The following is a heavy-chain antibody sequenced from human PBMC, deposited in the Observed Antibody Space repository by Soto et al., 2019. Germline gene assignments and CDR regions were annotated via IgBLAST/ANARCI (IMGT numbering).Heavy chain of an antibody. CDR2: IIPVFGTA. CDR1: GGSFISYA. Sequence: SVKVACTASGGSFISYAIVWVRQAPGQGLEWMGGIIPVFGTANYAQKFQCRVTITADESTSTAYMELSSLRSEDTAVYHCARSDRTVTTVFAIDIWGQRTMVTVSS. V-gene: IGHV1-69*01. J-gene: IGHJ3*02. CDR3: ARSDRTVTTVFAIDI. D-gene: IGHD4-17*01.